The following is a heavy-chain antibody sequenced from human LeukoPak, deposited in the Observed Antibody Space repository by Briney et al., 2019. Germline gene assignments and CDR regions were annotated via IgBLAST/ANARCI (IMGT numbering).Heavy chain of an antibody. CDR1: GDSVSSNSAA. CDR2: TYYRSKWSN. CDR3: ARIVGQQRDS. V-gene: IGHV6-1*01. Sequence: SQTLSLTRAISGDSVSSNSAAWNWIRQSPSRGLEWLGRTYYRSKWSNDYALSVKGRITINPDTAKNQFSLQLKYVTPEDTAVYYCARIVGQQRDSWGQGTLVTVSS. D-gene: IGHD6-13*01. J-gene: IGHJ4*02.